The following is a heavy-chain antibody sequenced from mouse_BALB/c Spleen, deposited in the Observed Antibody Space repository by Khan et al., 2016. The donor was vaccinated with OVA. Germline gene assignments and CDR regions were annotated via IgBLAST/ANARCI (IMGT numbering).Heavy chain of an antibody. V-gene: IGHV9-2-1*01. CDR1: GYTFTDYS. D-gene: IGHD1-1*01. J-gene: IGHJ4*01. CDR3: ARNYYGSNFYYAMDY. Sequence: QIQLVQSGPELKKPGETVKISCKASGYTFTDYSIHWVKQAPGKGLKWMGWINTETGEPTYADDFKGRFAFSLETSASTAYLQINNLKNDDTATYFSARNYYGSNFYYAMDYWGQGTSVTVSS. CDR2: INTETGEP.